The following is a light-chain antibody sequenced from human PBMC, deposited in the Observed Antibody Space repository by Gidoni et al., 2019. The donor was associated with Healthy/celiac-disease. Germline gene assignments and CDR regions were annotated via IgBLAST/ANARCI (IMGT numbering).Light chain of an antibody. J-gene: IGKJ3*01. Sequence: EIVLTLSPGTLSLSPGERASLSCRASQSVSSSYLAWYQQKPGQAPRLLIYGASSRATGIPDRFSGSGSGTDFTLTISRLEPEDFAVYYCQQYGSSPFTFGPXTKVDIK. CDR3: QQYGSSPFT. CDR2: GAS. CDR1: QSVSSSY. V-gene: IGKV3-20*01.